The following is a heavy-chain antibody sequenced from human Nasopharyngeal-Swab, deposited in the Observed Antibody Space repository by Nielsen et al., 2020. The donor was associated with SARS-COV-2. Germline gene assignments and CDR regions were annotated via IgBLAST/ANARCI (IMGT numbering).Heavy chain of an antibody. CDR1: GGSISGYY. Sequence: SETLSLTCTVPGGSISGYYWSWIRQPPGKGLEWIGPIFYSGSTTYNPSPRSRVTISVDTYKNQFSLRLSSVTAADTAVYFCARRGNSYGGNWFDSWGLGSLVVVSS. D-gene: IGHD2/OR15-2a*01. J-gene: IGHJ5*01. CDR2: IFYSGST. V-gene: IGHV4-59*01. CDR3: ARRGNSYGGNWFDS.